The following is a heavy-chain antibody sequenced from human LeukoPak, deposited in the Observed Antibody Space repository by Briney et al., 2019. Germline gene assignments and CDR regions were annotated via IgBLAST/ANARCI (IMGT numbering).Heavy chain of an antibody. V-gene: IGHV3-69-1*01. Sequence: GGSVRLSCSVSGFSLSIYSMDWVRQAPGQGLEWISYIGSGGTAYYADSVLGRFTVSRDNAKNSVYLQMDSLTVDDTAVYYCARDPVEGGLDFWGQGVLVTVSS. CDR1: GFSLSIYS. CDR2: IGSGGTA. CDR3: ARDPVEGGLDF. J-gene: IGHJ4*02. D-gene: IGHD3-3*01.